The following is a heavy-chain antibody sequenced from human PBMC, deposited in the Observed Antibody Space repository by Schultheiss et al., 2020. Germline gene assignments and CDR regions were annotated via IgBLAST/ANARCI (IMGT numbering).Heavy chain of an antibody. J-gene: IGHJ4*02. Sequence: GGSLRLSCAASGFTFSSYAMSWVRQAPGKGLEWVSAISGSGGSTYYADSVKGRFTISRDNSKNTLYLQMNSLRAEDTAVYYCAKVQMDIVVVVAEPGFDCWGQGTLVTVSS. CDR2: ISGSGGST. CDR3: AKVQMDIVVVVAEPGFDC. D-gene: IGHD2-15*01. CDR1: GFTFSSYA. V-gene: IGHV3-23*01.